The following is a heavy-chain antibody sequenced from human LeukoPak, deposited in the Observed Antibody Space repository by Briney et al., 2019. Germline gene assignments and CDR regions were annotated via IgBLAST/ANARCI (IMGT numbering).Heavy chain of an antibody. CDR3: ARYLLHTIAAGGY. CDR1: GGSFSGYY. CDR2: INHSGST. Sequence: PSETLSLTCAVYGGSFSGYYWSWIRQPPGKGLEWIGEINHSGSTNYNPSLKSRVTISVDTSKNQFSLKLSSVTAADTAVYYCARYLLHTIAAGGYWGQGTLVTVSS. D-gene: IGHD6-13*01. J-gene: IGHJ4*02. V-gene: IGHV4-34*01.